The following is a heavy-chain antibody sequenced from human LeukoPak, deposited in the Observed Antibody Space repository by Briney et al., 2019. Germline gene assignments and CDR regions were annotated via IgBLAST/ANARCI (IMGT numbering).Heavy chain of an antibody. CDR3: ARDFFAYCSSTSCYNGWFDP. D-gene: IGHD2-2*02. CDR2: IIPIFGTA. Sequence: SVKVSCKASGGTFSSYAISWVRQAPGQGLEWMGGIIPIFGTANYAQKFQGRVTITADESTSTAYMELSSLRSEDAAVYYCARDFFAYCSSTSCYNGWFDPWGQGTLVTVSS. V-gene: IGHV1-69*13. CDR1: GGTFSSYA. J-gene: IGHJ5*02.